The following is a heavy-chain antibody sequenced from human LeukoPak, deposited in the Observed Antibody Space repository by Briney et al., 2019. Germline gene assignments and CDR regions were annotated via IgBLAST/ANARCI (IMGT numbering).Heavy chain of an antibody. CDR3: ARIRDPYYYGMDV. CDR2: IYYSGST. V-gene: IGHV4-59*01. Sequence: SETLSLTYTVSGGSIRSYYWSWIRQPPGKGLEWIGYIYYSGSTNYNPSLKSRVTISVDTSKNQFSLKLSSVTAADTAVYYCARIRDPYYYGMDVWGQGTTVTVSS. J-gene: IGHJ6*02. CDR1: GGSIRSYY. D-gene: IGHD4-17*01.